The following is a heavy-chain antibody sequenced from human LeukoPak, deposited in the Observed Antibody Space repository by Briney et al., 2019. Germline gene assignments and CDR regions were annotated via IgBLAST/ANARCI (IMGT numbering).Heavy chain of an antibody. CDR2: IYHSGTT. V-gene: IGHV4-59*08. CDR3: ARYTSSGFQY. CDR1: GGSISGYY. Sequence: SETLSLTCTVSGGSISGYYWSWIRQPPGQGLEWIGFIYHSGTTSYNPSLKSRVTISVDTSKNQFSLKLSSVTAADTAVYYCARYTSSGFQYWGQGTLVTVSS. J-gene: IGHJ4*02. D-gene: IGHD6-13*01.